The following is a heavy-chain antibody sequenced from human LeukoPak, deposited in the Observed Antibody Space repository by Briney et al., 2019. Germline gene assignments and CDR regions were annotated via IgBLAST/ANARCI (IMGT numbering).Heavy chain of an antibody. D-gene: IGHD3-16*02. CDR1: GLTFRTYA. CDR3: AKGGSYRSQPYFDY. CDR2: ISGSGGYT. J-gene: IGHJ4*02. V-gene: IGHV3-23*01. Sequence: GGSLRLSCAASGLTFRTYAMSWVRQAPGKGLEWVSSISGSGGYTFYADSVKGRFTISRDNSKNTVYLQMNSLRAEDTAVYYCAKGGSYRSQPYFDYWGQGTPVTVSS.